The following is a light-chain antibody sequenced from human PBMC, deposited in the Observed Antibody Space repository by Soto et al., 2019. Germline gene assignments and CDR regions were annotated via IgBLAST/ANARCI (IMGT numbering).Light chain of an antibody. CDR2: DAS. J-gene: IGKJ5*01. CDR3: QQRSNWPIT. V-gene: IGKV3-11*01. Sequence: EIVLTQSPATLSLSPGERATLSCRASQSVSSSLAWYPQKPGQAPRLLIYDASNRATGIPARFSVSGSGTDFTLTISSLEPEAFAVYYCQQRSNWPITFGQGTRLEIK. CDR1: QSVSSS.